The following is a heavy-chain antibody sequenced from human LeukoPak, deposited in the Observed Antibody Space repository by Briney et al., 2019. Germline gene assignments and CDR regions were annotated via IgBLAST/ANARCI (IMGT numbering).Heavy chain of an antibody. CDR2: ITGSGDST. CDR1: GLTFSSCW. J-gene: IGHJ4*02. CDR3: TRAPGNYFDN. D-gene: IGHD3-10*01. Sequence: GGSLRLSCAGSGLTFSSCWMHWVRQAPGKGLEWVSTITGSGDSTYYADSVKGRFTISRDNSKYTLYLQMNSLRAEDTAIYYCTRAPGNYFDNWGQGTLVTVSS. V-gene: IGHV3-23*01.